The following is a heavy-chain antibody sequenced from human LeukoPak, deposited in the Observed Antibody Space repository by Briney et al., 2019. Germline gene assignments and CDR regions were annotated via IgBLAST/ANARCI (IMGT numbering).Heavy chain of an antibody. Sequence: GGSLRLSCAASGFIFSNYAMGWVRLAPGKGLEWVSSISGSSYTTYYADSVKGRFTISRDNAKNSLYLQMNSLRAEDTAVYYCARDRSALEMATSYWGQGTLVTVSS. CDR2: ISGSSYTT. CDR1: GFIFSNYA. J-gene: IGHJ4*02. V-gene: IGHV3-21*01. CDR3: ARDRSALEMATSY. D-gene: IGHD5-24*01.